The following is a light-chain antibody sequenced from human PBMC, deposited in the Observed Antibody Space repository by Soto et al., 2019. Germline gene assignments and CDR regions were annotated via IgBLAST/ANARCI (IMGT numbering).Light chain of an antibody. V-gene: IGKV1-39*01. CDR2: AAS. Sequence: DIQMTQSPSSLSASVGDRVTISCRASQSIRNYVSWYQQKPGTAPKLLIRAASTLQSGVPSRFSGSGSATDFTLTISSLQIEDFAIYFWQQTDSTPQTFGQGTNVEI. CDR1: QSIRNY. CDR3: QQTDSTPQT. J-gene: IGKJ1*01.